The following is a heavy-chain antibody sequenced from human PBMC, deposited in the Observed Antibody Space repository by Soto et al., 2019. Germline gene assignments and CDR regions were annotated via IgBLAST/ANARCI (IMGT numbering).Heavy chain of an antibody. CDR3: ARDRMAADATEVAFDV. Sequence: SETLSLTCTVSGGSIDRSNYYWDWIRQPPGKGLEWIGTTYYNGNAYYNPSLQSRVTMSVDTSKNQFSLRLSSVTAADTAVYYCARDRMAADATEVAFDVWGQGTMVTVSS. CDR1: GGSIDRSNYY. V-gene: IGHV4-39*02. CDR2: TYYNGNA. J-gene: IGHJ3*01. D-gene: IGHD6-13*01.